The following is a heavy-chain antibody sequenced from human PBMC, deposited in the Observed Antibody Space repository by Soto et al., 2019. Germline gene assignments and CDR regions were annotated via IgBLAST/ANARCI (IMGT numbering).Heavy chain of an antibody. CDR3: AREPGGYCSGGSCKRMDV. CDR2: INPSGGST. Sequence: ASVKFSCKASGYTFTSYYMHWVRQAPGQGLEWMGIINPSGGSTSYAQKFQGRVTMTRDTSTSTVYMELSSLRSEDTAVYYCAREPGGYCSGGSCKRMDVWGQGTTVTVSS. J-gene: IGHJ6*02. CDR1: GYTFTSYY. V-gene: IGHV1-46*01. D-gene: IGHD2-15*01.